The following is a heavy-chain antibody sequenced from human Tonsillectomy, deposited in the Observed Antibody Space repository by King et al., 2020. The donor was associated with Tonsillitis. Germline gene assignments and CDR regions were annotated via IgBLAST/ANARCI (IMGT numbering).Heavy chain of an antibody. CDR1: GGSFSGYY. J-gene: IGHJ4*02. Sequence: VQLQQWGAGMLKPSETMSLTCAVYGGSFSGYYWSWIRQPPGKGLEWSGQINHSGYTNYNPSLKSRLTISVDTSKNQLSLNLNSVTAADTAVYYCARGPAAISGVIPVPPPYFNYRGQVTVVTVSS. CDR2: INHSGYT. V-gene: IGHV4-34*01. CDR3: ARGPAAISGVIPVPPPYFNY. D-gene: IGHD3-10*01.